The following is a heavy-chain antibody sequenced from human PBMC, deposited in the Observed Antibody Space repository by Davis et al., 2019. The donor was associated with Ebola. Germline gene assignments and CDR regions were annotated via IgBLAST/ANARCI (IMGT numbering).Heavy chain of an antibody. Sequence: GGSLRLSCAASGFTFSSYGMHWVRQAPGKGLEWVAVISYDGSNKYYADSVKGRFTISRDNSKNTLYLQMNSLRAEDTAVYYCAKGGVVVITDAFDIWGQETMVTVSS. D-gene: IGHD3-22*01. CDR2: ISYDGSNK. CDR3: AKGGVVVITDAFDI. CDR1: GFTFSSYG. J-gene: IGHJ3*02. V-gene: IGHV3-30*18.